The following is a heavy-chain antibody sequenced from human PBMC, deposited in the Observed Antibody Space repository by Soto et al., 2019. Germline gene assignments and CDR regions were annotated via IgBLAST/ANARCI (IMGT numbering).Heavy chain of an antibody. D-gene: IGHD1-26*01. CDR2: INPQSGGT. CDR1: GDTFTANY. J-gene: IGHJ4*02. V-gene: IGHV1-2*02. Sequence: ASVKVSCKASGDTFTANYKHWVRQAPGQGFEWMGWINPQSGGTNYPQKFQGRVTMTWDTSISTAYMALTRLRSDDTAVYYRARDLAKGGGSAGFDYWGQGTLVTVSS. CDR3: ARDLAKGGGSAGFDY.